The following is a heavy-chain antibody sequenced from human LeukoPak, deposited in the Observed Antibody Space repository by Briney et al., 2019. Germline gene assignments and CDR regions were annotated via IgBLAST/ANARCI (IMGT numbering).Heavy chain of an antibody. J-gene: IGHJ6*03. CDR3: AIGVRDYYYYYMDV. Sequence: ASVKVSCKASGYTFTSYAMNWVRQAPGQGLEWMGWINTNTGNPTYAQGFTGRFVFSLDTSVSTAYLQISSLKAEDTAVYYCAIGVRDYYYYYMDVWGKGTTVTVSS. CDR1: GYTFTSYA. V-gene: IGHV7-4-1*02. CDR2: INTNTGNP.